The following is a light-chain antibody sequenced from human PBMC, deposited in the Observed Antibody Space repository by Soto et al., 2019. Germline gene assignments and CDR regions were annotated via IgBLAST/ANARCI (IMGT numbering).Light chain of an antibody. Sequence: EIVMTQSPATRSVSPGERASLSCKASQSVSSNLAWYQQKPGQAPRLLIYGASTRATGIPARFSGSGSGTEFTLTICSLQSEDFAVYYCQQYNNWPPRTFGQGTKVEIK. CDR1: QSVSSN. CDR3: QQYNNWPPRT. V-gene: IGKV3-15*01. J-gene: IGKJ1*01. CDR2: GAS.